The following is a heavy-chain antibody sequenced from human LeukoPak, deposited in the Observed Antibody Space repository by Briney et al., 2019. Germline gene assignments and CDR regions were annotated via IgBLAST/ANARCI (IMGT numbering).Heavy chain of an antibody. D-gene: IGHD6-13*01. CDR3: ARRLIGSFYGQGDK. V-gene: IGHV3-21*06. Sequence: GGSLRLSCVASGFRYSDYSMHWYRQAPGKGLEWVSAIRAGTGDTYYADSVKGRFTISRDYGTNSLFLQMNNLRADDTALYYCARRLIGSFYGQGDKWGRGTRVTVS. CDR1: GFRYSDYS. J-gene: IGHJ4*02. CDR2: IRAGTGDT.